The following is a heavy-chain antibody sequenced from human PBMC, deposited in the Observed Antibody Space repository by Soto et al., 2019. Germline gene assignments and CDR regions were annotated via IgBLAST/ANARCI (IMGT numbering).Heavy chain of an antibody. J-gene: IGHJ6*02. D-gene: IGHD1-20*01. CDR3: AKDITEYYYYSMDV. V-gene: IGHV3-30*18. Sequence: QVQLVESGGGVVQPGRSLRLSCAASGFTFSSYGMHWVRQAPGKGLEWVAVISYDGSNKYYADSVKGRFTISRDDSKNALDLLMKSLRAEDTAVYYCAKDITEYYYYSMDVWCQGTTVTV. CDR2: ISYDGSNK. CDR1: GFTFSSYG.